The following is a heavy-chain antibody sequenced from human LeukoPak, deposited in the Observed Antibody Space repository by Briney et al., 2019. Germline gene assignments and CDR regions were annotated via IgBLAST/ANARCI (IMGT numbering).Heavy chain of an antibody. V-gene: IGHV4-59*01. CDR1: GGSISSYY. CDR2: IYYSGST. CDR3: ARQGEMDNWFDP. J-gene: IGHJ5*02. Sequence: PSETLSLTCTVSGGSISSYYWSWIRQPPGEGLEWIGYIYYSGSTNYNPSLKSRVTISVDTSKNQFSLKLSSVTAADTAVYYCARQGEMDNWFDPWGQGTLVTVSS. D-gene: IGHD5-24*01.